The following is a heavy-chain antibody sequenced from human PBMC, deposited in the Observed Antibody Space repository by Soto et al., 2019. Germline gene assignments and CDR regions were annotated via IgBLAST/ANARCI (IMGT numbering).Heavy chain of an antibody. D-gene: IGHD4-17*01. J-gene: IGHJ4*02. CDR2: ITLGGST. Sequence: PSETLSLTCAISGGSFSANHWSWIRQSPGQGLEWIGEITLGGSTNYSPSLKSRVSISVDEGKKQFSLEMTSVTAADTAMYYCASVIGGDSEYYFDYWGQGTLVTVSS. CDR1: GGSFSANH. V-gene: IGHV4-34*01. CDR3: ASVIGGDSEYYFDY.